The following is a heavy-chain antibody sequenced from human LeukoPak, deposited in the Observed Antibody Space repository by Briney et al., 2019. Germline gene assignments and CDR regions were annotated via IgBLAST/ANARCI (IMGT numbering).Heavy chain of an antibody. CDR1: GYTFTGYY. J-gene: IGHJ4*02. CDR3: AREDSSAYSWKYYFDY. Sequence: ASVKVSCKASGYTFTGYYMHWVRQAPGQGLEWMGWINPNSGGTNFAQTFQGRVTMTRDTSISTAYMELSRLRFEDTAVYYCAREDSSAYSWKYYFDYWGQGTLVTVSS. D-gene: IGHD1-1*01. V-gene: IGHV1-2*02. CDR2: INPNSGGT.